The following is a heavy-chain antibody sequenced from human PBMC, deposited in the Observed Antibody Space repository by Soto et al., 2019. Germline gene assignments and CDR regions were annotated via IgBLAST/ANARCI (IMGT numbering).Heavy chain of an antibody. CDR3: ARDMVGVTYWGAVDI. V-gene: IGHV3-48*03. CDR1: GLTFRNYE. D-gene: IGHD1-26*01. CDR2: MSTTGSTT. J-gene: IGHJ3*02. Sequence: GGCLRLSFAASGLTFRNYEVSWVRKYPGKGLEWLSYMSTTGSTTYYADSVEGRFTISRDNAKNLLFLQMNDLRAEDTAVYYCARDMVGVTYWGAVDIWGQGTMVIVSS.